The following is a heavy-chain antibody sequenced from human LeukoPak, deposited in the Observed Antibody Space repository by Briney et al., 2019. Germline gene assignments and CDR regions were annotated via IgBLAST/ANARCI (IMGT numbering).Heavy chain of an antibody. J-gene: IGHJ4*02. CDR2: ISSSSSYI. D-gene: IGHD6-19*01. V-gene: IGHV3-21*01. Sequence: GGSLRLSCAASGFTFSSYSMNWVRHAPGKGLEWVSSISSSSSYIYYADSVKGRFTISGDNAKNSLYLQMNSLRAEDTAVYYCARLSNSSGWFSLDYWGQGTLVTVSS. CDR3: ARLSNSSGWFSLDY. CDR1: GFTFSSYS.